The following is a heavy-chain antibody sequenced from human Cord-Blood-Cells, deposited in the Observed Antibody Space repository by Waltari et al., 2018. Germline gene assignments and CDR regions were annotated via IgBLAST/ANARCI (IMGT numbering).Heavy chain of an antibody. CDR3: ARRYSGPNWFDP. V-gene: IGHV3-48*03. Sequence: EVQLVESGGGLVQPGGSLRLSCAASRFTFSSYEMNWVRQAPGKGLEWVSYISSSGSTIYYADSVKGRFTISRDNAKNSLYLQMNSLRAEDTAVYYCARRYSGPNWFDPWGQGTLVTVSS. J-gene: IGHJ5*02. D-gene: IGHD5-12*01. CDR2: ISSSGSTI. CDR1: RFTFSSYE.